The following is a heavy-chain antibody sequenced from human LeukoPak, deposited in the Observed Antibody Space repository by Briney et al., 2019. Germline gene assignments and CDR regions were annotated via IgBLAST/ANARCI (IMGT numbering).Heavy chain of an antibody. Sequence: GGSLRLSCAASGFTFDDYAMHWVRQAPGKGLEWVSGISWNSGSIGYADSVKGRFTISRDNAKNSLHLQMNSLRAEDTALYYCAKVPYPYSGYENYYFDYWGQGTLVTVSS. V-gene: IGHV3-9*01. CDR3: AKVPYPYSGYENYYFDY. D-gene: IGHD5-12*01. CDR2: ISWNSGSI. J-gene: IGHJ4*02. CDR1: GFTFDDYA.